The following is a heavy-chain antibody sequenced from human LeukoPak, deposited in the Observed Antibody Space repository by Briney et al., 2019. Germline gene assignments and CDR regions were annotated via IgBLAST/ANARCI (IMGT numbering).Heavy chain of an antibody. D-gene: IGHD3-16*01. CDR1: GFTFRNYW. Sequence: GGSLRLSCAASGFTFRNYWISWVRQAPGKGLEWVANIKEDGSEKKYVDSVKGRFTVSRDNVKNALFMQMNSLRVEDTAVYYCVRDYVWESHRQFDYWGQGTMVTVSS. CDR3: VRDYVWESHRQFDY. J-gene: IGHJ4*02. CDR2: IKEDGSEK. V-gene: IGHV3-7*01.